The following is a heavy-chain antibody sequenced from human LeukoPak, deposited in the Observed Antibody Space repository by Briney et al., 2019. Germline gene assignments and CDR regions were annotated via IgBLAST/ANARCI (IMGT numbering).Heavy chain of an antibody. V-gene: IGHV4-39*01. CDR1: GGSISSSSYY. Sequence: SETLSLTCTVSGGSISSSSYYWGWIRQPPGTGLEWIGSIYYSGSTYYNPSLKSRVTISVDTSKNQFSLKLSSVTAADTAVYYCARHKGPLSDAFDIWGQGTMVTVSS. CDR2: IYYSGST. CDR3: ARHKGPLSDAFDI. J-gene: IGHJ3*02.